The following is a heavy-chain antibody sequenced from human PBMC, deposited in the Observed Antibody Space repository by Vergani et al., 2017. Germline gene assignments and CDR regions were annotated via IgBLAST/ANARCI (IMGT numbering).Heavy chain of an antibody. Sequence: VQLVESGGGLIQPGGSLRLSCAASGFTVSSNYMSWVRQAPGKGLEWVSYISSSGSTIYYADSVKGRFTISRDNAKNSLYLQMNSLRAEDTAVYYCARDPQPHTMIVVGKFQHWGQGTLVTVSS. CDR2: ISSSGSTI. J-gene: IGHJ1*01. CDR1: GFTVSSNY. D-gene: IGHD3-22*01. V-gene: IGHV3-11*01. CDR3: ARDPQPHTMIVVGKFQH.